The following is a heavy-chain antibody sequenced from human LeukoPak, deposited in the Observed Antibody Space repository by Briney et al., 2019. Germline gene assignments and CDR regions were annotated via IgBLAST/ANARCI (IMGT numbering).Heavy chain of an antibody. Sequence: SGGSLRLSCAASRFTFSGYEMNWVRQAPGEGLEWISYITGSGSTKYYADSLKGRFTMPRHNAKKSLYLQMNSLRAEDRAVYYCERSKDTETDAFDIWGQGTMVTVSS. CDR1: RFTFSGYE. J-gene: IGHJ3*02. CDR3: ERSKDTETDAFDI. CDR2: ITGSGSTK. V-gene: IGHV3-48*03.